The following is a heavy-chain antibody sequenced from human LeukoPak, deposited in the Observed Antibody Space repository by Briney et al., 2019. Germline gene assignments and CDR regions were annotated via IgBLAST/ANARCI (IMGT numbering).Heavy chain of an antibody. CDR3: ARDLYYSGWPPYGFDI. Sequence: GGSLRLSCAASGFTFIHYSMNSVRQAPGKGLEWVSSISSSSAYIYYVDSVKGRFTISRDNAKNSLFLQMNSLRAEDTAVYYCARDLYYSGWPPYGFDIRGQGTMVTVSS. V-gene: IGHV3-21*01. J-gene: IGHJ3*02. CDR2: ISSSSAYI. CDR1: GFTFIHYS. D-gene: IGHD6-19*01.